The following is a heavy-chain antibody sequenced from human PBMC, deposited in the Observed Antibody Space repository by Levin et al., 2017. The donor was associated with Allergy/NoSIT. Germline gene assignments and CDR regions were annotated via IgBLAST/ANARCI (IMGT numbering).Heavy chain of an antibody. J-gene: IGHJ4*02. CDR1: GFSFSSQA. Sequence: GESLKISCAASGFSFSSQAMSWVRQAPGKGLEWVSAISGSGGRTYYADSVKGRFTISRDNSKNTLFLQVNSLRAEDTAVYYCAKEAAGGSFADYWGQGTLVTV. D-gene: IGHD1-26*01. CDR2: ISGSGGRT. V-gene: IGHV3-23*01. CDR3: AKEAAGGSFADY.